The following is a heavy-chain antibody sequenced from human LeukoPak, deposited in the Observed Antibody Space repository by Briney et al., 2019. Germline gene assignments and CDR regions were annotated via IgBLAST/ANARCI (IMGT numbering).Heavy chain of an antibody. CDR2: FYSGGST. CDR3: ARDTVTTFRFRDYYYYGMDV. Sequence: GGSLRLSCAASGFTFSTNYMNWVRQAPGKGLEWVSVFYSGGSTYYADSVKGRFTISRDNSKNTLYLQMNSLRAEDTAVYYCARDTVTTFRFRDYYYYGMDVWGQGTTVTVSS. D-gene: IGHD4-17*01. J-gene: IGHJ6*02. CDR1: GFTFSTNY. V-gene: IGHV3-53*01.